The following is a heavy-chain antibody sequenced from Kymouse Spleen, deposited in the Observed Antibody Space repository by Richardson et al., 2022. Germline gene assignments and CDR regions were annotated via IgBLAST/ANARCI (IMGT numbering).Heavy chain of an antibody. V-gene: IGHV4-39*01. D-gene: IGHD3-10*01. CDR1: GGSISSSSYY. CDR3: ARQRDYYGSGSYFPSYYYYGMDV. CDR2: IYYSGST. J-gene: IGHJ6*02. Sequence: QLQLQESGPGLVKPSETLSLTCTVSGGSISSSSYYWGWIRQPPGKGLEWIGSIYYSGSTYYNPSLKSRVTISVDTSKNQFSLKLSSVTAADTAVYYCARQRDYYGSGSYFPSYYYYGMDVWGQGTTVTVSS.